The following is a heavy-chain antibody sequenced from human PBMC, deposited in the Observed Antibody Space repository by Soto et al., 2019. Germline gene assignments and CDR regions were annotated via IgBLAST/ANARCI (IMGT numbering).Heavy chain of an antibody. V-gene: IGHV4-31*03. J-gene: IGHJ4*02. CDR1: GGSISSGGNY. D-gene: IGHD1-26*01. Sequence: QVQLQESGPGLVKPSQTLSLTCTVSGGSISSGGNYWSWIRQHPGKGLEWIGHTYYSGTTSYNPSLKSRVTISVDTSKNQFYLRLSSVTAADTAVYYCARDGGSGSYLHWGQGNLVTVSS. CDR2: TYYSGTT. CDR3: ARDGGSGSYLH.